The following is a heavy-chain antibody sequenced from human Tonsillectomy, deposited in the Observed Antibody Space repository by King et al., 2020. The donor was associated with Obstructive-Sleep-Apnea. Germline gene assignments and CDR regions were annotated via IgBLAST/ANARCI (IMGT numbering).Heavy chain of an antibody. D-gene: IGHD3-22*01. CDR2: IQSKTDGGTT. CDR3: TTEYYYDSSGYYYVWGYFDY. Sequence: QLVQSGGGLVKPGGSLRLSCAASGFTFSNAWMSWVRQAPGKGLEWVGRIQSKTDGGTTDYAAPVKGRFTISRDDSKNTLYLQMNSLKTEDTAVYYCTTEYYYDSSGYYYVWGYFDYWGQGTLVTVSS. V-gene: IGHV3-15*01. J-gene: IGHJ4*02. CDR1: GFTFSNAW.